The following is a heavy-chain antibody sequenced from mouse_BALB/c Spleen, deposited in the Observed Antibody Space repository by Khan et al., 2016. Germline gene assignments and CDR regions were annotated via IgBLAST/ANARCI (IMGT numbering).Heavy chain of an antibody. J-gene: IGHJ3*01. CDR1: GFDFSRYW. Sequence: EVKLLESGGGLVQPGGSLKLSCAASGFDFSRYWMSWVRQAPGKGLEWIGEINPDSSTINFTPSLKDKFIISRDNAKNTLYLQMSKVRSEDTALYYCARPNDGYFTAWFAYWGQGTLVTVSA. D-gene: IGHD2-3*01. V-gene: IGHV4-1*02. CDR2: INPDSSTI. CDR3: ARPNDGYFTAWFAY.